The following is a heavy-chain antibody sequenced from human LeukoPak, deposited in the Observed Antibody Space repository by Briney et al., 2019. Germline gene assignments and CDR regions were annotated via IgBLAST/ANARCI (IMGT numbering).Heavy chain of an antibody. CDR2: ISRDGGST. J-gene: IGHJ4*02. CDR1: RFTFYDYT. D-gene: IGHD1-26*01. Sequence: PGGSLRLSCAASRFTFYDYTMHWVRQAPRKDPEWVSLISRDGGSTSYADSVKGRFTISRDNSKNSLYLQMNSLKTEDTALYYCAKDLGVGARGFDYWGQGTLVTVSS. CDR3: AKDLGVGARGFDY. V-gene: IGHV3-43*01.